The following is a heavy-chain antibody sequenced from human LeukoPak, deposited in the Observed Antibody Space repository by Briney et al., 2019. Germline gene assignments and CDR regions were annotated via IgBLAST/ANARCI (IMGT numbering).Heavy chain of an antibody. V-gene: IGHV1-69*05. CDR2: IIPIFGTA. CDR1: GYTFTSYG. D-gene: IGHD3-3*01. J-gene: IGHJ5*02. CDR3: ARDNGEDFWSGYYSINWFDP. Sequence: SVKVSCKASGYTFTSYGISWVRQAPGQGLEWMGGIIPIFGTANYAQKFQGRVTITTDESTSTAYMELSSLRSEDTAVYYCARDNGEDFWSGYYSINWFDPWGQGTLVTVSS.